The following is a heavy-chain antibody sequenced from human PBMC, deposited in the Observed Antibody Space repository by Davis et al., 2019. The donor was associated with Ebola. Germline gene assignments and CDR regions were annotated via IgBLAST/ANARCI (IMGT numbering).Heavy chain of an antibody. CDR3: ARDRFRVVVDPYYGMDV. CDR1: GFTFSTYS. CDR2: ISSDSDYI. V-gene: IGHV3-21*01. D-gene: IGHD2-15*01. J-gene: IGHJ6*02. Sequence: GGSLRLSCAASGFTFSTYSMSWVRQAPGKGLEWVSSISSDSDYIYYADSAKGRFTISRDNAKNSLYLQMNSLRAEDTAVYYCARDRFRVVVDPYYGMDVWGQGTTVTVSS.